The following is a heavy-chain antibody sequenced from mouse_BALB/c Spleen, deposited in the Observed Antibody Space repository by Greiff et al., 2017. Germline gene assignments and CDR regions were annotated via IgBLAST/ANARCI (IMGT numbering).Heavy chain of an antibody. CDR1: GFNIKDYY. J-gene: IGHJ2*01. V-gene: IGHV14-1*02. CDR2: IDPENGNT. D-gene: IGHD2-4*01. Sequence: EVQLQQSGAELVRPGALVQLSCKASGFNIKDYYMHWVKQRPEQGLEWIGWIDPENGNTISDPKFQGKASITADTSSNTAYLQLSSLTSEDTAVYSCASAYEYGFDYWGQGTTLTVSS. CDR3: ASAYEYGFDY.